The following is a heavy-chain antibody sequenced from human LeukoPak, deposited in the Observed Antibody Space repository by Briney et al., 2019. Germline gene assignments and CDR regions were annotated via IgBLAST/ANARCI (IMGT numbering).Heavy chain of an antibody. V-gene: IGHV1-69*13. J-gene: IGHJ4*02. CDR1: GGTFIYYS. D-gene: IGHD1-20*01. CDR3: AILYNGVSGTTFDFDF. CDR2: IIPIFGTA. Sequence: SVKVSCKASGGTFIYYSISWVRQAPGQGLEWMGGIIPIFGTANYAQKFQGRVTITADESTTTAYMELSSLRSEDTAMYYCAILYNGVSGTTFDFDFWGQGTLVTVSS.